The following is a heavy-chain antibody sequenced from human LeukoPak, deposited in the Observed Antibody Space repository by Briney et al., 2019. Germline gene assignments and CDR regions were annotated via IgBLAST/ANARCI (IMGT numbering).Heavy chain of an antibody. J-gene: IGHJ4*02. Sequence: ASVKVSCKASGYTFTSYDINWVRQATGQGLEWMGWMNPNSGNTGYAQRFQGRVTITRNTSISTAYMELSSLRSEDTAVYYCATQWIWSGYRGLDYWGQGTLVTVSS. CDR1: GYTFTSYD. CDR3: ATQWIWSGYRGLDY. CDR2: MNPNSGNT. V-gene: IGHV1-8*03. D-gene: IGHD3-3*01.